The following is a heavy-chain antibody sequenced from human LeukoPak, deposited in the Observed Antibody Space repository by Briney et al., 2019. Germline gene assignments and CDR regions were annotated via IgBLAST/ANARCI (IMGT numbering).Heavy chain of an antibody. CDR1: GFIFRNYG. D-gene: IGHD3-22*01. J-gene: IGHJ4*02. V-gene: IGHV3-11*04. Sequence: GGSLRLSCAASGFIFRNYGMSWIRQAPGKGLEWVSYISSSGSTIYYADSVKGRFTISRDNAKNSLYLQMNSLRAEDTAVYYCAREYYDSSGYYYFDYWGQGTLVTVSS. CDR3: AREYYDSSGYYYFDY. CDR2: ISSSGSTI.